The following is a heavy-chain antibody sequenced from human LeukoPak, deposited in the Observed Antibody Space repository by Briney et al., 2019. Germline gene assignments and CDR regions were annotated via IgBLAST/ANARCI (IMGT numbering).Heavy chain of an antibody. V-gene: IGHV3-48*01. CDR1: GFTFSSYS. J-gene: IGHJ4*02. D-gene: IGHD1-26*01. Sequence: GGSLRLSCAASGFTFSSYSMNWVRQAPGKGLEWVSYISSSSSIIYYADSVKGRFTISRDNAKNSLYLQMNSLRAEDTAVYYCARGATYAYYQDYWGQGTLVTVSS. CDR2: ISSSSSII. CDR3: ARGATYAYYQDY.